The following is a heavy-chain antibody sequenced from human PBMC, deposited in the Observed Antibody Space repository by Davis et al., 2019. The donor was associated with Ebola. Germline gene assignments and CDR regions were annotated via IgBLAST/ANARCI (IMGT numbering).Heavy chain of an antibody. CDR3: ARDIGSSWSWGSDS. D-gene: IGHD6-13*01. V-gene: IGHV4-38-2*02. CDR1: GYSISSGYY. J-gene: IGHJ4*02. Sequence: PSETLSLTCAVSGYSISSGYYWGWIRQPPGKGLEWIGSLYLSGPTYYNPSLESRVTISLDTSKNQLSLKLTSVTAADTAVYFCARDIGSSWSWGSDSWGQGTLVTVSS. CDR2: LYLSGPT.